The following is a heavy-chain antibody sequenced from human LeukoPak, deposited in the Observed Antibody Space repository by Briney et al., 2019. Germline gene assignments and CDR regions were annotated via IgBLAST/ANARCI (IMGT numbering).Heavy chain of an antibody. CDR3: ARGDLPAALSDYFQH. J-gene: IGHJ1*01. CDR2: IIPIFGTA. V-gene: IGHV1-69*13. D-gene: IGHD2-2*01. Sequence: SVKVSCKASGGTFSSYAISWVRQAPGQGLEWMGGIIPIFGTANYAQKFQGRVTITADESTSTAYMELSSLRSEDTAVYYCARGDLPAALSDYFQHWGQGTLVTVSS. CDR1: GGTFSSYA.